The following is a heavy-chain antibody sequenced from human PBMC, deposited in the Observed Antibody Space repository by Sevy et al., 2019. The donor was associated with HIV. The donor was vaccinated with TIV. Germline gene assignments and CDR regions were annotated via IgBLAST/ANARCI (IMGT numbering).Heavy chain of an antibody. CDR2: IKQDGTDE. J-gene: IGHJ5*02. CDR3: ARALADWGSFHYSA. CDR1: GFTFSTYW. V-gene: IGHV3-7*01. D-gene: IGHD3-16*02. Sequence: GGSLRLSCAASGFTFSTYWMTWVRQAPGKGLEWVANIKQDGTDEEYVDSVKGRFTISRDNAKKTLYLRLDSLRAEDTAVYFCARALADWGSFHYSASGQGTLVTVSS.